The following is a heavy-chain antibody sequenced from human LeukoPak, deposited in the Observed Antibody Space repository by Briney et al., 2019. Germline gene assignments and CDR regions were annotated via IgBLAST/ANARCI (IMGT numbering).Heavy chain of an antibody. D-gene: IGHD6-6*01. Sequence: PGGSLRLSCAASGFTFSSYEMNWVRQAPGKGLEWVSFISNNGDTITYVDSVKGRFTISRDNAKNTLFLQMNSLRAEDTAVYYCARPRSYEAFDIWGQGTMVTVSS. CDR2: ISNNGDTI. CDR3: ARPRSYEAFDI. CDR1: GFTFSSYE. J-gene: IGHJ3*02. V-gene: IGHV3-48*03.